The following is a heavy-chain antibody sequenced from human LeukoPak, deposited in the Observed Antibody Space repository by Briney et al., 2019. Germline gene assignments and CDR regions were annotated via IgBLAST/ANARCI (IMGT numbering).Heavy chain of an antibody. D-gene: IGHD1-26*01. Sequence: GGSLRLSWAASGFTFSSYWMHWVRQAPGKGLVWVSRINSDGSTTSNADSVKGRFTISRDNAKNTLYLQMNSLRAEDTAVYYCARENSGSADFDYWGQGTLVTVSS. CDR3: ARENSGSADFDY. CDR2: INSDGSTT. CDR1: GFTFSSYW. J-gene: IGHJ4*02. V-gene: IGHV3-74*01.